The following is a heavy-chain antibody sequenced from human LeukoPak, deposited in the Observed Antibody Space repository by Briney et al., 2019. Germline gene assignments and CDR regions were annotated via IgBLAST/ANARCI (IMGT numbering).Heavy chain of an antibody. CDR2: INPNSGGT. V-gene: IGHV1-2*02. J-gene: IGHJ4*02. D-gene: IGHD6-13*01. Sequence: ASVKVSCKASGYTFTGYYMHWVRQAPGQGLEWMGWINPNSGGTNYAQKFQGRVTMTRDTSISTAYMELSRLRSEDTAVYYCARASDIAAAGPNTPYFDYWGQGTLVTVSS. CDR3: ARASDIAAAGPNTPYFDY. CDR1: GYTFTGYY.